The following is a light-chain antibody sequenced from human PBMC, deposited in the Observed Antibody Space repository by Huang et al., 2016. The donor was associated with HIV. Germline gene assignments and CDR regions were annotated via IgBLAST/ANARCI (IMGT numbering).Light chain of an antibody. Sequence: DIQMTQSPSSLSASVGDRVTITCRASQSISSYLNWYQQKPGKAPKLLIYAAASLQSGVPSRCSGSGSGTDVTLTIISLQPEDFATYYCQQSYSTLALTFGGGTKVEIK. CDR1: QSISSY. V-gene: IGKV1-39*01. CDR3: QQSYSTLALT. J-gene: IGKJ4*01. CDR2: AAA.